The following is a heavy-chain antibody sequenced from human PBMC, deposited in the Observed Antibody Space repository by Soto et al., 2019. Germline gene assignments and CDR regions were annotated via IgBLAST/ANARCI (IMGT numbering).Heavy chain of an antibody. CDR2: ISYDGSNK. V-gene: IGHV3-30*18. Sequence: GGSLRLSCAASGFTFSSYGMHWVRQAPGKGLEWVAVISYDGSNKYYADSVKGRFTISRDNSKNTLYVQMNSLRAEDTAVYYCAKAPEEFYGSGSYLNWFAPWGQGTLVTVSS. CDR3: AKAPEEFYGSGSYLNWFAP. J-gene: IGHJ5*02. D-gene: IGHD3-10*01. CDR1: GFTFSSYG.